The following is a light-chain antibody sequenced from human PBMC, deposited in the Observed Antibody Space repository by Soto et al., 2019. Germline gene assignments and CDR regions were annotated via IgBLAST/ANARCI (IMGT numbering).Light chain of an antibody. V-gene: IGKV1-39*01. CDR2: AAS. J-gene: IGKJ2*01. CDR1: QSISSY. CDR3: QHCYSALYN. Sequence: DFQMTQSPSSLSASVGDRVTITCWASQSISSYLNWYQQKLGKAPKLLVYAASSLQSGVPSRFGSSGFSAAYTRTISCLQTEDFETYDCQHCYSALYNFGQGAKLEIK.